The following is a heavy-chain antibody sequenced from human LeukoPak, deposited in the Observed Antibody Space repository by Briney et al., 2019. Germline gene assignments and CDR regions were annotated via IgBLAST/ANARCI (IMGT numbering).Heavy chain of an antibody. J-gene: IGHJ6*02. CDR1: GFTFSSYW. D-gene: IGHD5-18*01. V-gene: IGHV3-7*01. Sequence: PGESLRLSCAASGFTFSSYWMSWVRQAPGKGLEWVANIKQDGSEKYYVDSVKGRFTISRDNAKNSLYLQMNSLRAEDTAVYYCARVGSGYSYGFYYYYYGMDVWGQGTTVTVSS. CDR2: IKQDGSEK. CDR3: ARVGSGYSYGFYYYYYGMDV.